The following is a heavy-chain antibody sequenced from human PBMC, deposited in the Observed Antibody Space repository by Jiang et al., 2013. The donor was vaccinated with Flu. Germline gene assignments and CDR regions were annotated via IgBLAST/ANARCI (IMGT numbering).Heavy chain of an antibody. J-gene: IGHJ4*02. V-gene: IGHV1-18*01. CDR2: ISAYNGNT. Sequence: PGQGLEWMGWISAYNGNTNYAQKLQGRVTMTTDTSTSTAYMELRSLRSDDTAVYYCARGGPGDFDYWGQGTLVTVSS. CDR3: ARGGPGDFDY.